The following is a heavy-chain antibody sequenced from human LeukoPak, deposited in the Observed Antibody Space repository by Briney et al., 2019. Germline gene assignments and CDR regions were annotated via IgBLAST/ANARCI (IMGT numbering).Heavy chain of an antibody. J-gene: IGHJ4*02. D-gene: IGHD1-26*01. CDR1: GYTFTGYY. CDR2: INPINGDT. CDR3: ARDTPRSGSYPFDY. Sequence: ASVKVSCKASGYTFTGYYMHWVRQAPGQGLEWMGWINPINGDTNYGQKFQGRVTMTRDTSISTVYMDLRRLRSDDAAVYYCARDTPRSGSYPFDYWGQGTLVTVSS. V-gene: IGHV1-2*02.